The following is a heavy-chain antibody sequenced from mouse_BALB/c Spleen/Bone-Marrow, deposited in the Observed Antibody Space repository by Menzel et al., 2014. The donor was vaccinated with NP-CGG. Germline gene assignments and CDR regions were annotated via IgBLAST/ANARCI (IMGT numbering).Heavy chain of an antibody. J-gene: IGHJ4*01. D-gene: IGHD2-2*01. CDR2: ISSGGSYT. CDR3: ARDTMVTYYYAMDY. V-gene: IGHV5-6*01. Sequence: EVKLVESGGDLVKPGGSLKLSCAASGFTFSSYGMPWVRQTPDKRLEWVATISSGGSYTYYPASVKGRFTISRDDAKNPLYLQMSSLKSEDTAMYYCARDTMVTYYYAMDYWGQGTSVTVSS. CDR1: GFTFSSYG.